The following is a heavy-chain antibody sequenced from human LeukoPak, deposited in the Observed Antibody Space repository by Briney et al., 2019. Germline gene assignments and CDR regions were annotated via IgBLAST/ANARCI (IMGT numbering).Heavy chain of an antibody. J-gene: IGHJ4*02. CDR2: MNPNSGNT. CDR3: ARGEDDYGDY. D-gene: IGHD5-24*01. Sequence: ASVTVSCKASGYTFTSYDINWVRQAPGQGLEWMGWMNPNSGNTGYAQKFQGRVTMTRNTSISTAYMELSSLRSEDTAVYCCARGEDDYGDYWGQGTLVTVSS. CDR1: GYTFTSYD. V-gene: IGHV1-8*01.